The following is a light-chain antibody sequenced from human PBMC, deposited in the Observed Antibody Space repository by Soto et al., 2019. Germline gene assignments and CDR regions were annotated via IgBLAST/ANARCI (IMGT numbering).Light chain of an antibody. Sequence: QSALTQPASVSGSPGQSITISCTGNSSDVGGYDYVSWYQQHPGKAPKLMIYDVTNRPSGVPNRFSGSKSGNTASLTISGIQAEDEADYFCSSYTTIGTYVLFGGGTKVTVL. V-gene: IGLV2-14*01. CDR2: DVT. CDR1: SSDVGGYDY. J-gene: IGLJ2*01. CDR3: SSYTTIGTYVL.